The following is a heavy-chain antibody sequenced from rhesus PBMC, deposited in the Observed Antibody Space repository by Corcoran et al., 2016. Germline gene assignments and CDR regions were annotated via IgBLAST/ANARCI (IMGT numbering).Heavy chain of an antibody. CDR2: INGNSGSN. CDR3: ARLTTVAATWFYGLDS. CDR1: GGSFRSYW. D-gene: IGHD4-29*01. Sequence: QVQLQESRPGLVKPSETLSLTCAVSGGSFRSYWWSLIRQPPGMGVAWIGEINGNSGSNNYNPSLKSRVTISKDASKNQVSLKLSSVTAADTAVYYCARLTTVAATWFYGLDSWGQGVVVTVSS. J-gene: IGHJ6*01. V-gene: IGHV4-80*01.